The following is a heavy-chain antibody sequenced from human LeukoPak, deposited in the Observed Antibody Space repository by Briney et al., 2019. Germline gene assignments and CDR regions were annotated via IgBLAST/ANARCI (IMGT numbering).Heavy chain of an antibody. Sequence: ASVKVSCKASGYTFTRYDINWVRQATGQGVEWMGWMNPNSGNTGYAQKFQGRVTMTRNTSISTAYMELSSLRSEDTAVYYCARGQRGYSGYDYGMDVWGQGTTVTVSS. D-gene: IGHD5-12*01. CDR2: MNPNSGNT. CDR1: GYTFTRYD. CDR3: ARGQRGYSGYDYGMDV. J-gene: IGHJ6*02. V-gene: IGHV1-8*01.